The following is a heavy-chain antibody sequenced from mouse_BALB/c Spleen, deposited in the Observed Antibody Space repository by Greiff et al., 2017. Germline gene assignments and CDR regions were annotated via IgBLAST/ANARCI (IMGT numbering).Heavy chain of an antibody. J-gene: IGHJ4*01. V-gene: IGHV2-2*02. D-gene: IGHD2-1*01. CDR3: ARVDYYGNYAYAMDY. Sequence: QVQLQQSGPGLVQPSQSLSITCTVSGFSLTSYGVHWVRQSPGKGLEWLGVIWSGGSTDYNAAFISRLSISKDNSKSQVFFKMNSLQANDTAIYYCARVDYYGNYAYAMDYWGQGTSVTVSS. CDR2: IWSGGST. CDR1: GFSLTSYG.